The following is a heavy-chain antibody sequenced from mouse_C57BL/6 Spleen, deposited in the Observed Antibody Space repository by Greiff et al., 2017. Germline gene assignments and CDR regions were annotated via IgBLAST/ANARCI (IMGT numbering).Heavy chain of an antibody. D-gene: IGHD3-2*02. CDR3: ARMTTAQATAY. CDR1: GYTFTSYW. J-gene: IGHJ3*01. CDR2: IYPGSGST. Sequence: VQLQQSGAELVKPGASVKMSCKASGYTFTSYWITWVKQRPGQGLEWIGDIYPGSGSTNYNEKFKSKATLTVDTSSSTAYMQLSSLTSEDSAVYYCARMTTAQATAYWGQGTLVTVSA. V-gene: IGHV1-55*01.